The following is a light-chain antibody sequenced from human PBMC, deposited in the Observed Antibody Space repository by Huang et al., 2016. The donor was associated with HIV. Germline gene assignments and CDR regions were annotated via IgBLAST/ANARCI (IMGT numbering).Light chain of an antibody. J-gene: IGKJ1*01. Sequence: EIVMTQSPATLSVSPGERATLSCRASQSVSSNLAWYQQKPGQAPRLLIYVASTRATGIPARFSGSVSGTEFTLTISSLQSEYFAVYYCQQYNNWPPWTFGQGTKVEIK. CDR2: VAS. V-gene: IGKV3-15*01. CDR3: QQYNNWPPWT. CDR1: QSVSSN.